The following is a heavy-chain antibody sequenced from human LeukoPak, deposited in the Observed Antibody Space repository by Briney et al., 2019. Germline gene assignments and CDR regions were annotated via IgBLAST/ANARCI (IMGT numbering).Heavy chain of an antibody. CDR3: ARDPIYPLEAFDI. Sequence: PGGSLRLSCAASGFTVSSNYMSWVRQAPGKGLEWVSVIYSGGSTYYADSVKGRFTISRDNSKNTLYLQMNSLRAEDTAVYYCARDPIYPLEAFDIWGQGTMVTVSS. CDR2: IYSGGST. V-gene: IGHV3-66*02. J-gene: IGHJ3*02. D-gene: IGHD3-3*01. CDR1: GFTVSSNY.